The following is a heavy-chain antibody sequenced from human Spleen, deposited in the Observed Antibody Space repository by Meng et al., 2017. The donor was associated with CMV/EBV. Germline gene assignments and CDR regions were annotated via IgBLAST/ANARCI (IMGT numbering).Heavy chain of an antibody. CDR1: GFTFRKFT. CDR2: ISNTGEIR. V-gene: IGHV3-21*01. D-gene: IGHD5-12*01. J-gene: IGHJ4*02. CDR3: ARSGRGYHKFSYLDY. Sequence: GGSLRLSCAASGFTFRKFTMNWIRRAPGKGLEWVSSISNTGEIRQYADSVKGRFTISRDNSKNTLYMQMNSLRAEDTAIYYCARSGRGYHKFSYLDYWGQGTLVTVSS.